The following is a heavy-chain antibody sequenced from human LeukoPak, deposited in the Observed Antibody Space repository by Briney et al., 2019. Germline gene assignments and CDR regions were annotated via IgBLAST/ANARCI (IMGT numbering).Heavy chain of an antibody. D-gene: IGHD6-19*01. CDR2: ISSNSGIK. CDR3: AGGGQGSGWYRAEYFQH. Sequence: PGGSLRLSCGGSGFTFKSFSMHWVRQAPGKGLEWVSDISSNSGIKSYADSVKGRFTISRDNAKNSLYLQMNSLRAEDTAVYYCAGGGQGSGWYRAEYFQHWGQGTLVTVSS. V-gene: IGHV3-48*01. J-gene: IGHJ1*01. CDR1: GFTFKSFS.